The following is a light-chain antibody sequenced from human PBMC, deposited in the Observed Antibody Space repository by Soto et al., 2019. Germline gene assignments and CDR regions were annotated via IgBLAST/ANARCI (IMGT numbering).Light chain of an antibody. J-gene: IGLJ1*01. V-gene: IGLV2-18*02. CDR3: SSYTSSNSYV. CDR1: SSDVGSYNR. Sequence: QSALTQPPSVSGSPGQSVAISCTGTSSDVGSYNRVSWYQQPPGTAPKVMTYEVSNRPSGVPDRFSGSKSGNTASLTISGLQAEDDADYYCSSYTSSNSYVFGTGTKLTVL. CDR2: EVS.